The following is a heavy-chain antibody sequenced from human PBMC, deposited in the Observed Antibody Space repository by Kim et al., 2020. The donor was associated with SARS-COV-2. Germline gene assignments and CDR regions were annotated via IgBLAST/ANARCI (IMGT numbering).Heavy chain of an antibody. J-gene: IGHJ4*02. CDR1: GFAFNNAW. CDR3: TADLADSSGYTFDY. CDR2: IKREIDGGTT. V-gene: IGHV3-15*01. D-gene: IGHD3-22*01. Sequence: GGSLRLSCAASGFAFNNAWMSWVRQAPVKGLEWVGRIKREIDGGTTDYAAPVEGRFTISRDDSKNTLYLHMNSLKSEDTAVYYCTADLADSSGYTFDYWGQGTLVTVSS.